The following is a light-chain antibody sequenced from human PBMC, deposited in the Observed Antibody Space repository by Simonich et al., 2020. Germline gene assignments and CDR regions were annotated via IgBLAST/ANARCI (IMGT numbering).Light chain of an antibody. CDR1: QSISSW. J-gene: IGKJ1*01. Sequence: DIQMTQSPCTLSASVGDRVTITCRASQSISSWLAWFQQTPGKAPKLLIYKACSLESGVPSRFSGRGSGTEFTLTISSLQPDDFATYYCQQYNSYSRTFGQGTKVEIK. CDR3: QQYNSYSRT. CDR2: KAC. V-gene: IGKV1-5*03.